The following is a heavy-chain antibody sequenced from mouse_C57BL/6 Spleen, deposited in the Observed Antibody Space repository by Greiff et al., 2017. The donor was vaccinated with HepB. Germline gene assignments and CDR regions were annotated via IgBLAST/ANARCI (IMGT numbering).Heavy chain of an antibody. V-gene: IGHV1-55*01. CDR3: ARGGYYGNSPYYFDY. D-gene: IGHD2-1*01. Sequence: QVQLQQPGAELVKPGASVKMSCKASGYTFTSYWITWVKQRPGQGLEWIGDIYPGSGSTNYNEKFKSKATLTVDTSSSTAYMQLSSLTSEDSAVYYCARGGYYGNSPYYFDYWGQGTTLTVSS. J-gene: IGHJ2*01. CDR2: IYPGSGST. CDR1: GYTFTSYW.